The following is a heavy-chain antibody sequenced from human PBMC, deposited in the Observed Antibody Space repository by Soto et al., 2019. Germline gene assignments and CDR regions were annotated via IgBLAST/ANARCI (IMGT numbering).Heavy chain of an antibody. CDR1: GGSISSGDYY. J-gene: IGHJ5*02. Sequence: QVQLQESGPGLVKPSQTLSLTCTVSGGSISSGDYYWSWIRQHPGKGLEWIGYIYYSGITYYNPSLKSLVTISVDTSKNQFSLKLSSVTAADTAVYYCARWWSGSRQGFDPWGQGTLVTVSS. D-gene: IGHD3-3*01. V-gene: IGHV4-31*01. CDR3: ARWWSGSRQGFDP. CDR2: IYYSGIT.